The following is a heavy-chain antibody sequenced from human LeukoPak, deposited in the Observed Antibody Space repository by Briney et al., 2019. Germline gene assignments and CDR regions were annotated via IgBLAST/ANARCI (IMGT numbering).Heavy chain of an antibody. CDR2: IIPIFGTA. Sequence: SVKVSCKASGGTFSSYAISWVRQAPGQGLEWMGGIIPIFGTANYAQKFQGRVTITADESTSTAYMELSSLRSEDTAVYYCARAGDYEGDPFDYWGQGTLVTVSS. CDR1: GGTFSSYA. D-gene: IGHD4-17*01. CDR3: ARAGDYEGDPFDY. V-gene: IGHV1-69*13. J-gene: IGHJ4*02.